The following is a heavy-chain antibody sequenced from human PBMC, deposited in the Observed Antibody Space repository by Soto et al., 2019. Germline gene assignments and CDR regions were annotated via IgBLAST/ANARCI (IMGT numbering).Heavy chain of an antibody. CDR1: GFSLSTSGVG. Sequence: SGPTLVKPTQTLTLTCTFSGFSLSTSGVGVGWIRQPPGKALEWLALIYWNDDKRYSPSLKSRLTITKDTSKNQVVLTMTNMDPVDTATYYCAHAVWFGELFRKYYFDYWGQGTLVTVSS. D-gene: IGHD3-10*01. V-gene: IGHV2-5*01. CDR2: IYWNDDK. CDR3: AHAVWFGELFRKYYFDY. J-gene: IGHJ4*02.